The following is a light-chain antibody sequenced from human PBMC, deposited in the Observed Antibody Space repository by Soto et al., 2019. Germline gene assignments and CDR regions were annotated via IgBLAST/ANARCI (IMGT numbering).Light chain of an antibody. Sequence: EIVLTQSPGTLSLSPGERATLSCRASQSVGSTYLAWYQQKPGQAPKLLIYGVSSRATGIPDRFSGSGSGTDYTLTISSLEPEDFAVYYCQQYGTSPLTFGPGTKVDL. J-gene: IGKJ3*01. V-gene: IGKV3-20*01. CDR1: QSVGSTY. CDR2: GVS. CDR3: QQYGTSPLT.